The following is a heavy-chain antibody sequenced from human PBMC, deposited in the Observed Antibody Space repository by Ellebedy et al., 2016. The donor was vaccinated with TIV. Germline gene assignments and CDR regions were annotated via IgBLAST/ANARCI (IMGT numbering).Heavy chain of an antibody. Sequence: MPSETLSLTCTVSGGSTRSYYWSWIRQPPGRRLDWIGYIYNNGGTNYDPSLTSRVTISVDRSKNQFSLKLASVSAADTAVYYCARGLRGPFDYWGQGTLVTVSS. V-gene: IGHV4-59*01. CDR1: GGSTRSYY. CDR2: IYNNGGT. CDR3: ARGLRGPFDY. J-gene: IGHJ4*02.